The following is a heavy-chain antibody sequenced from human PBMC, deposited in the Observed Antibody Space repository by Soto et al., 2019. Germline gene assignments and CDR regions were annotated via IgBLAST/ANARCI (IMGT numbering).Heavy chain of an antibody. CDR2: INYTGTT. CDR1: GGSFSGYS. V-gene: IGHV4-34*02. J-gene: IGHJ4*01. CDR3: AREGGSGWYYYDY. Sequence: QVQLQQWGAGLLKPSETLSLTGAVNGGSFSGYSWTWIRQAPGKGLDWIGEINYTGTTNYSPSLKSRVTLSVDTSKNQFSLELRSVSAADTAVYYCAREGGSGWYYYDYWGHGTLVTVSS. D-gene: IGHD6-19*01.